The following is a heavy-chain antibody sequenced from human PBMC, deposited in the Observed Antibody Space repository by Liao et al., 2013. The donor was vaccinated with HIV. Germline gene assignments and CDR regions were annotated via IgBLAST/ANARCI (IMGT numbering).Heavy chain of an antibody. Sequence: QVQLQESGPGLVKPSQTLSLTCTVSGGSISSGSYYWSWIRQPAGKGLEWIGRIYTSGSTKYNPSLKSRVTISVDTSKNQFSLKLSSVTAADTAVYYCAKEPGYSSSWLGGGWFDPLGPGKPWSPSPQ. D-gene: IGHD6-13*01. CDR2: IYTSGST. CDR1: GGSISSGSYY. CDR3: AKEPGYSSSWLGGGWFDP. V-gene: IGHV4-61*02. J-gene: IGHJ5*02.